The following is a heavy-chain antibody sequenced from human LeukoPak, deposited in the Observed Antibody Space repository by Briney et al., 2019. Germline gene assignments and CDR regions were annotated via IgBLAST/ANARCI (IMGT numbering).Heavy chain of an antibody. V-gene: IGHV4-34*01. CDR3: ARATYSGYEYFDY. CDR1: GGSFSGYY. J-gene: IGHJ4*02. CDR2: INHSGST. D-gene: IGHD5-12*01. Sequence: KPSETLSLTCAAYGGSFSGYYWSWIRQPPGKGLEWIGEINHSGSTNYNPSLKSRVTISVDTSKNQFSLKLSSVTAADTAVYYCARATYSGYEYFDYWGQGTLVTVSS.